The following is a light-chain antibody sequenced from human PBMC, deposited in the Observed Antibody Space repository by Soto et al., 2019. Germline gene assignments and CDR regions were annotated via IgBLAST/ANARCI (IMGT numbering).Light chain of an antibody. CDR3: SSYTRSNTYV. CDR2: DVN. Sequence: QSALTQPASVSGSPGQSITISCTGTSSDVGGYNYVSWYQQHPGKAPKLMIYDVNNRPSGVSNRFSGSKSGNTASLTISGLRAEDEADYYCSSYTRSNTYVFGTGTKLTVL. V-gene: IGLV2-14*01. J-gene: IGLJ1*01. CDR1: SSDVGGYNY.